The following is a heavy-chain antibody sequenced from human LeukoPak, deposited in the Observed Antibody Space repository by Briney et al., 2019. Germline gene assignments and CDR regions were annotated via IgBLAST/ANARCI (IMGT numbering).Heavy chain of an antibody. CDR3: ARASSSWHRSKANFDY. Sequence: SETLSLTCAVSGGSISSSNWWSWVRQPPGKGLEWIGSIYHSGSTYYNPSLKSRVTISVDTSKNQFSLKLSSVTAADTAVYYCARASSSWHRSKANFDYWGQGTLVTVSS. V-gene: IGHV4-4*02. D-gene: IGHD6-13*01. J-gene: IGHJ4*02. CDR1: GGSISSSNW. CDR2: IYHSGST.